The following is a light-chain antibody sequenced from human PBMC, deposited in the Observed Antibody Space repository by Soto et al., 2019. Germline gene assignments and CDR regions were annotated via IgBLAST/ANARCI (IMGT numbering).Light chain of an antibody. J-gene: IGKJ1*01. CDR3: QQYNNWPWT. Sequence: EIVKTPSPANPFVSPGEKTTLSCRASQSVSSNLAWYQQKPGQAPRLLIYGASTRATGIPARFSGSGSGTEFTLTISSLQSEDFAVYYCQQYNNWPWTFGQGTKVDIK. V-gene: IGKV3-15*01. CDR2: GAS. CDR1: QSVSSN.